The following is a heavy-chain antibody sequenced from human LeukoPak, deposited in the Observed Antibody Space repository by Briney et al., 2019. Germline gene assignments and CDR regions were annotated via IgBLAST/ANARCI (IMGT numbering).Heavy chain of an antibody. J-gene: IGHJ3*02. CDR3: ARDRRRYYYDSSGRDAFDI. CDR2: ISYDGSNK. D-gene: IGHD3-22*01. Sequence: AGGSLRLSCAASGFTFSSYAMHWVRQAPGKGLEWVAVISYDGSNKYYADSVKGRFTISRDNSKNTLYLQMNSLRAEDTAVYYCARDRRRYYYDSSGRDAFDIWGQGTMVTVSS. V-gene: IGHV3-30-3*01. CDR1: GFTFSSYA.